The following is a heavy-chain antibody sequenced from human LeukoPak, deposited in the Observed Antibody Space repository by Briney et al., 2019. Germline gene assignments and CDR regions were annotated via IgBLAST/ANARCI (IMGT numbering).Heavy chain of an antibody. CDR3: ARDGGLAARQRQGAEYFQH. Sequence: SQTLSLTCTVSGGSISSGSYYWSWIRQPAGKGLEWIGRIYTSGSTNYNPSLKSRVTISVDTSKNQFPLKLSSVTAADTAVYYCARDGGLAARQRQGAEYFQHWGQGTLVTVSS. D-gene: IGHD6-6*01. J-gene: IGHJ1*01. CDR2: IYTSGST. CDR1: GGSISSGSYY. V-gene: IGHV4-61*02.